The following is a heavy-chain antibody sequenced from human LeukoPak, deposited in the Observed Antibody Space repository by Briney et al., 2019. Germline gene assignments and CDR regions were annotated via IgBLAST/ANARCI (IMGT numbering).Heavy chain of an antibody. Sequence: ASVKVSCKASGYTFTSYGISWLRQAPGQGLEWMGWINPNSGNTNYAQKLQGRVTMTTDTSTSTAYMELRSLRSDDTAVYYCARATALRGYFYWGQGTLVTVSS. CDR2: INPNSGNT. V-gene: IGHV1-18*01. D-gene: IGHD5-18*01. J-gene: IGHJ4*02. CDR3: ARATALRGYFY. CDR1: GYTFTSYG.